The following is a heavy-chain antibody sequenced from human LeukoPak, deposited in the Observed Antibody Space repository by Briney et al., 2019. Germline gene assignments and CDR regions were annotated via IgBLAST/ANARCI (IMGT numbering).Heavy chain of an antibody. Sequence: PVKVSCKASGGTFSSDTISWVRQAPGQGLEWMGRIIPILGIANHGQKFQGRVTITADKSTSTAYMELSSLRSEDTAVYYCASSGSGPNDYWGQGTLVTVSS. J-gene: IGHJ4*02. CDR2: IIPILGIA. V-gene: IGHV1-69*02. CDR3: ASSGSGPNDY. CDR1: GGTFSSDT. D-gene: IGHD1-26*01.